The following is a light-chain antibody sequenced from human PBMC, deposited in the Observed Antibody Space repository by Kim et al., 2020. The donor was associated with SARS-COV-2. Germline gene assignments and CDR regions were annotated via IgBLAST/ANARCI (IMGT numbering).Light chain of an antibody. CDR2: YAT. V-gene: IGKV1-12*01. J-gene: IGKJ4*01. CDR1: QGVNNW. Sequence: ASVGDRVTITCRATQGVNNWVAWYQHKPGKVPKVLISYATTLQSGVPSRFSGSGSGTDYTLTINNLQPEDFATYYCQQAHDFPLSFGGGTKVDIK. CDR3: QQAHDFPLS.